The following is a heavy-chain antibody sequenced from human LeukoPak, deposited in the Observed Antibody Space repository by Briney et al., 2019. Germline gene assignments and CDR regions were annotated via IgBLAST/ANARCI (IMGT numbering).Heavy chain of an antibody. D-gene: IGHD6-6*01. CDR2: IYHSGST. V-gene: IGHV4-30-2*01. J-gene: IGHJ5*02. Sequence: SETLSLTCTVSGGSISSGGYYWSWIRQPPGKGLEWIGYIYHSGSTYYNPSLKSRVTISVDRSKNQFSLKLSSVTAADTAVYYCARPEHSSSEWFDPWGQGTLVTVSS. CDR1: GGSISSGGYY. CDR3: ARPEHSSSEWFDP.